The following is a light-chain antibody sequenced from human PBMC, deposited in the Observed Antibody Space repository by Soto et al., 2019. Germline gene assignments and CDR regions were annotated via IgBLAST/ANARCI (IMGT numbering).Light chain of an antibody. CDR2: EVS. CDR1: SSDVGNSNY. CDR3: SAYISTSTLYV. Sequence: QSVLTQPASVSGSPGQSITISCTGTSSDVGNSNYVSWYQQHPGKAPKLIIYEVSNRPSGVSNRFSGSKSGNTASLTFSGLQAEDEADYYCSAYISTSTLYVFGTGTKLTVL. J-gene: IGLJ1*01. V-gene: IGLV2-14*01.